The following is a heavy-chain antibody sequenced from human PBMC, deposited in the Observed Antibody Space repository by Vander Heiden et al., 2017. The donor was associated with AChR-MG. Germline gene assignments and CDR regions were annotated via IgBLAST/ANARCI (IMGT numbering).Heavy chain of an antibody. CDR1: GSSFSNYA. Sequence: EVQLLESGGGLVQPGGSLRLSCAASGSSFSNYAMAWVRQPPGKGLEWVSETTGSGGSTYYADSVKGRFTISRDNAKTTLYLKMKSLRAEDTAVYYCAKDPYFQWYFDLWGRGTLVTVSS. D-gene: IGHD2-8*01. V-gene: IGHV3-23*01. J-gene: IGHJ2*01. CDR3: AKDPYFQWYFDL. CDR2: TTGSGGST.